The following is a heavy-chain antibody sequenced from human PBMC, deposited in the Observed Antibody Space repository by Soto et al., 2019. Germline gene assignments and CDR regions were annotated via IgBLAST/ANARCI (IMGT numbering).Heavy chain of an antibody. J-gene: IGHJ6*03. CDR1: GGSFSGYY. Sequence: SETLSLTCAVYGGSFSGYYWSWIRQPPGKGLEWIGEINHSGSTNYNPSLKSRVTISVDTSKNQFSLKLSPVTAADTAVYYCARTWIQLWFSNYYYYMDVWGKGTTVTVSS. V-gene: IGHV4-34*01. CDR2: INHSGST. CDR3: ARTWIQLWFSNYYYYMDV. D-gene: IGHD5-18*01.